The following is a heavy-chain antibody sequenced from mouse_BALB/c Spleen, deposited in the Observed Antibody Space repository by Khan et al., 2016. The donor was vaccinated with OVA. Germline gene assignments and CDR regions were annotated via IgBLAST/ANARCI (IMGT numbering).Heavy chain of an antibody. Sequence: EVQLQESGPDLVKPSQSLSLTCTVTGYSITSDYAWNWIRQFPGNKLEWKGYITYSGGTSYTPSLKSRISITRDTSKNQFFLLLNSVTTGDTATYYCTRGRSYWGQGTLVTVSA. J-gene: IGHJ3*01. V-gene: IGHV3-2*02. D-gene: IGHD3-3*01. CDR2: ITYSGGT. CDR3: TRGRSY. CDR1: GYSITSDYA.